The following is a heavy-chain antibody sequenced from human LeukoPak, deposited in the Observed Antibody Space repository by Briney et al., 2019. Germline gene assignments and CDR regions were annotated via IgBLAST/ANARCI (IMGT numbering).Heavy chain of an antibody. D-gene: IGHD1-26*01. CDR1: GFTFSSYA. J-gene: IGHJ3*02. CDR2: ISSYGHSHST. CDR3: AKDLKVGSIYPGTFDT. V-gene: IGHV3-23*01. Sequence: GGSLRFSCAASGFTFSSYAMNWVRQAPGKGLVWVSAISSYGHSHSTYYADSVKGRFTISRDNSKNTLYLQMNSLIAEDTAVYYCAKDLKVGSIYPGTFDTWGQGTMVTVSS.